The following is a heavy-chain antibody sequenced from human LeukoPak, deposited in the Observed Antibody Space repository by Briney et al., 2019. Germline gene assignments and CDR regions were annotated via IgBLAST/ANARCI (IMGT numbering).Heavy chain of an antibody. V-gene: IGHV3-74*01. CDR3: AKGLLTFGGVIVSPLDY. D-gene: IGHD3-16*02. J-gene: IGHJ4*02. CDR1: GFTFSSYW. Sequence: GGSLRLSCAASGFTFSSYWMHWVRQAPGKGLVWVSRINSDGSSTSYADSVKGRFTISRDNAKNTLYLQMNSLRAEDTAVYYCAKGLLTFGGVIVSPLDYWGQGTLVTVSS. CDR2: INSDGSST.